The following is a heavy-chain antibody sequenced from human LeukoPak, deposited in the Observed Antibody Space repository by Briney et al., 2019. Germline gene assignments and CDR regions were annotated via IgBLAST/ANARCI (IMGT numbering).Heavy chain of an antibody. CDR2: ICTSGST. J-gene: IGHJ4*02. D-gene: IGHD2-2*01. V-gene: IGHV4-4*07. CDR3: ATLIGYCSSTSCDEIDY. CDR1: GGSISSYY. Sequence: SETLSLTCTVSGGSISSYYWSWIRQPAGKGLEWIGRICTSGSTNYNPSLKSRVTMSVDTSKNQFSLKLSSVTAADTAVYYCATLIGYCSSTSCDEIDYWGQGTLVTVSS.